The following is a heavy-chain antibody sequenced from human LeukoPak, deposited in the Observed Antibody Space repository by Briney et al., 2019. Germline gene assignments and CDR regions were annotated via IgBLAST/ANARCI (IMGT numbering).Heavy chain of an antibody. V-gene: IGHV3-11*01. Sequence: GGSLTLSCEASGFFFSESYMSWIRQAPGKGLQWVAYIGGSGSSIYYADSVRGRFTVSRDNARNSLYLHMNSLKADDTAVYYCARGKRRFDYWGQGTLVTVSS. CDR3: ARGKRRFDY. J-gene: IGHJ4*02. CDR1: GFFFSESY. CDR2: IGGSGSSI.